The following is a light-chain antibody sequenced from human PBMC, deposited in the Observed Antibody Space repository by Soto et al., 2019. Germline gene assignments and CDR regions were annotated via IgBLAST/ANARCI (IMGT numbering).Light chain of an antibody. Sequence: DIQMTQSPSSLSASVGDRVTITCRASQSISNYLNWYQQKPGTAPKLLIYAASSLQSEVPSRFSGSGSGTDFTLTISSLQPDDFASYYCQQSYSSPLTFGGGTKVEI. V-gene: IGKV1-39*01. J-gene: IGKJ4*01. CDR1: QSISNY. CDR3: QQSYSSPLT. CDR2: AAS.